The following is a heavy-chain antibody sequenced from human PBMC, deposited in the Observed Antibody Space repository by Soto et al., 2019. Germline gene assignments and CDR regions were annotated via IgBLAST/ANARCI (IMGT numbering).Heavy chain of an antibody. CDR2: INYSGRT. D-gene: IGHD6-13*01. J-gene: IGHJ4*02. Sequence: QVQLQESGPGLVKPSETLSLTCTVSGGSVSSGSYQWSWIRQPPGKGLEWIGNINYSGRTNHNPSLESRVTISVDTSKNQCSLNLSSVIAADTAVYYCAREGPYSGSWYYFDYWGQGTLVTVSS. V-gene: IGHV4-61*01. CDR1: GGSVSSGSYQ. CDR3: AREGPYSGSWYYFDY.